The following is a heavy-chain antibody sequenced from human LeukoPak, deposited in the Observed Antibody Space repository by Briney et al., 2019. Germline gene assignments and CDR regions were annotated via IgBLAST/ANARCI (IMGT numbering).Heavy chain of an antibody. Sequence: GGSLRLSCAASGFIFSSYAMTWARLAPVKGLEWVSAISGDGTRTYYADSVKGRFTISRDNSKNTLYLEMSSLRVEDTAIYYCAKWPEGAMDYFDYWGQGTLVTVSS. J-gene: IGHJ4*02. CDR1: GFIFSSYA. CDR3: AKWPEGAMDYFDY. CDR2: ISGDGTRT. V-gene: IGHV3-23*01. D-gene: IGHD3-16*01.